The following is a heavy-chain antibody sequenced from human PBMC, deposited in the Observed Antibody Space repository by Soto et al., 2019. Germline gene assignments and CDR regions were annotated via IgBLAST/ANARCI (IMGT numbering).Heavy chain of an antibody. CDR1: GGTFSSYA. CDR2: IIPIFGTA. D-gene: IGHD4-17*01. J-gene: IGHJ6*02. V-gene: IGHV1-69*13. Sequence: SVKVSCKASGGTFSSYAISWVRQAPGQGLEWMGGIIPIFGTANYAQKFQGRVTITADESTSTAYMELSSLRSEDTAVYYCARGDSDGDYPLGMDVWGQGTTVTVSS. CDR3: ARGDSDGDYPLGMDV.